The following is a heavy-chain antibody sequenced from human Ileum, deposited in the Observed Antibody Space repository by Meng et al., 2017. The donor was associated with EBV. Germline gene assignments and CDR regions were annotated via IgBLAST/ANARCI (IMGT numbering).Heavy chain of an antibody. J-gene: IGHJ5*02. CDR3: ARKFSVVGSTDGWFDP. V-gene: IGHV4-4*01. D-gene: IGHD2-8*01. CDR2: IYYTTNT. CDR1: GEAIISNYW. Sequence: QAQRPASGPGTVKPAGTLSLTCAVSGEAIISNYWWSWVRKPPGKGLEWIGEIYYTTNTNYNPSLKGRVTMSVDTSQNQFSLTLSSVTAADTAVYFCARKFSVVGSTDGWFDPWGQGTLVTVSS.